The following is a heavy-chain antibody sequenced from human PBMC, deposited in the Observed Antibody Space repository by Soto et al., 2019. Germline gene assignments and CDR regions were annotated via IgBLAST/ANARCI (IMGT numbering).Heavy chain of an antibody. D-gene: IGHD3-22*01. J-gene: IGHJ4*02. CDR1: GGSISSGDYY. Sequence: SETLSLTCTVSGGSISSGDYYWSWIRQPPGKGLEWIGYIYYSGSTYYNPSLKSRVTISVDTSKNQFSLKLSSVTAADTAVYYCATSPSYYDSSGYYLDYWGQGTLVTVSS. V-gene: IGHV4-30-4*01. CDR3: ATSPSYYDSSGYYLDY. CDR2: IYYSGST.